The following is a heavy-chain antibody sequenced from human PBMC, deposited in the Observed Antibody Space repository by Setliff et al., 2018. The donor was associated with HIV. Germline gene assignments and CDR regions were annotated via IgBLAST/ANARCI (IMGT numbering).Heavy chain of an antibody. Sequence: PGGSLRLSCAGSGFTFNNYWIIWVRQAPGKGLEWVANIKEDGSERYYVESVKGRFIISRDNAKNSLYLQMNSLRAEDTAVYYCARGASSGWYVFDYWGQGTLVTVSS. CDR3: ARGASSGWYVFDY. CDR2: IKEDGSER. V-gene: IGHV3-7*01. D-gene: IGHD6-19*01. CDR1: GFTFNNYW. J-gene: IGHJ4*02.